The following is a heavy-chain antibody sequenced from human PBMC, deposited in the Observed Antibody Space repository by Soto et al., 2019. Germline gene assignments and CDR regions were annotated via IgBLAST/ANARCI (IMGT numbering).Heavy chain of an antibody. J-gene: IGHJ3*02. Sequence: EVQLLESGGGLVQPGGSLRLSCAASGFVFSSYAMSWVRQAPGKGLEWVSAISGSGTTAYYADSVKGRFIFSRDNPKNTLSLQMNSLRAEDTAVYFCAKTTDGWFSAFDIWGQGTVVTVSS. V-gene: IGHV3-23*01. CDR3: AKTTDGWFSAFDI. CDR1: GFVFSSYA. D-gene: IGHD6-19*01. CDR2: ISGSGTTA.